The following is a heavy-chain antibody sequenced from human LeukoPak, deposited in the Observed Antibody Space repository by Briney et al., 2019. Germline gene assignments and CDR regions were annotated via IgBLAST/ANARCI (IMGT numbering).Heavy chain of an antibody. D-gene: IGHD2/OR15-2a*01. Sequence: GGSLRLSCAVSGITASSNYMSWVRQSPGKGLEWVSVIYSGGSTYYADSVKGRFTISRDNSRNTLYLQMNSLRAEDTALYYCATSTSNKDFDSWGQGTLVTVSS. CDR1: GITASSNY. J-gene: IGHJ4*02. CDR2: IYSGGST. CDR3: ATSTSNKDFDS. V-gene: IGHV3-66*02.